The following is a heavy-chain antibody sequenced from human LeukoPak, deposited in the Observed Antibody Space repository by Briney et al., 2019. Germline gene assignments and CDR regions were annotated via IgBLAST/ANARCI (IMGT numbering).Heavy chain of an antibody. CDR1: GFTFSSYA. V-gene: IGHV3-30-3*01. CDR3: ARDSRYCGSTSCYFSEPTYYFDF. J-gene: IGHJ4*02. D-gene: IGHD2-2*01. CDR2: ISYDGSNK. Sequence: GGSLRLSCAASGFTFSSYAMHWVRQAPGKGLEWVAVISYDGSNKYYADSVKGRFTISRDNSKNTLYLQMNSLRAEDTAVYYCARDSRYCGSTSCYFSEPTYYFDFWGQGTLVAVSS.